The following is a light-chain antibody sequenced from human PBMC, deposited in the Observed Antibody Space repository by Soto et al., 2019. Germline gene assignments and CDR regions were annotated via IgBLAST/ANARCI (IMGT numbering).Light chain of an antibody. V-gene: IGKV1-9*01. CDR3: KQTRSYPST. J-gene: IGKJ4*01. CDR1: QGIITY. CDR2: GSS. Sequence: IQLTQSPSSLSASVGDSVTITCRASQGIITYLAWYQQKPGKAPNLLIYGSSTLQSGVPLRFSGSGSGTDFTLTINSLQAEDFATYYCKQTRSYPSTFGGGTKVDIK.